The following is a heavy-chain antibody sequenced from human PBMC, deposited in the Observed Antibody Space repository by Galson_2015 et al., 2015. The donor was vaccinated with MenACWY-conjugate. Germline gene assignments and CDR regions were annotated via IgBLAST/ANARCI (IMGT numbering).Heavy chain of an antibody. CDR2: INHLGSDK. Sequence: LRLSCAASGFTFSSYWMSWVRQAPGKGLEWVANINHLGSDKNYVDSVKGRFTISRDNAKNSLFLHMDSLRAEDTAVYYCAKYFGTSFDYWGQGSLVTVSS. CDR3: AKYFGTSFDY. CDR1: GFTFSSYW. V-gene: IGHV3-7*05. D-gene: IGHD2/OR15-2a*01. J-gene: IGHJ4*02.